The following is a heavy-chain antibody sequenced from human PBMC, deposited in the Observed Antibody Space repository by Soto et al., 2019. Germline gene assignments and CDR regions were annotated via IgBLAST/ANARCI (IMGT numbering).Heavy chain of an antibody. V-gene: IGHV3-66*01. CDR1: GFTVSIKY. CDR3: ARDDVLCDGGRCYGVPLDV. Sequence: EVQLVESGGGLVQPGGSLRLSCAASGFTVSIKYMSWVRQAPGKGLEWVSLIQSGGPTYYADSVKGRFTISRDTSENTVHLQMDSLRAEDTAVYYCARDDVLCDGGRCYGVPLDVLGKGTTVTVSS. D-gene: IGHD2-15*01. CDR2: IQSGGPT. J-gene: IGHJ6*04.